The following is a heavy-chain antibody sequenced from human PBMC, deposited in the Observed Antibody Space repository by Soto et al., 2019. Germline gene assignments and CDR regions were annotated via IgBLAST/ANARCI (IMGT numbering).Heavy chain of an antibody. D-gene: IGHD5-18*01. CDR3: ARTPIGIQLWFPYYFDY. V-gene: IGHV1-69*01. Sequence: QVQLVQSGAEVKKPGSSVKVSCKASGGTFSSYAISWVRQAPGQGLEWMGGIIPIFGTANYAQKFQGRVTITADESTSTANMELSSLRSEDTAVYYCARTPIGIQLWFPYYFDYWGQGTLVTVSS. J-gene: IGHJ4*02. CDR2: IIPIFGTA. CDR1: GGTFSSYA.